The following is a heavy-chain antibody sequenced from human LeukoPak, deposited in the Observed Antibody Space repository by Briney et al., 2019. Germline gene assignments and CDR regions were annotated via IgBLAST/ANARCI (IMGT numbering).Heavy chain of an antibody. CDR2: INAGNGNT. V-gene: IGHV1-3*01. CDR3: ARGSSSSPRLYGMDV. J-gene: IGHJ6*02. D-gene: IGHD6-6*01. CDR1: GYTFTSYA. Sequence: ASVKVSCKASGYTFTSYAMHWVRQAPGQRLEWMGWINAGNGNTKYSQKFQGRVTITRDTSASPAYMELSSLRSEDTAVYYCARGSSSSPRLYGMDVWGQGTTVTVSS.